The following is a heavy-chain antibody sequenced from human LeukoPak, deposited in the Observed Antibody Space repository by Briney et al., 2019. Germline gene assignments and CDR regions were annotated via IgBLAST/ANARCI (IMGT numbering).Heavy chain of an antibody. Sequence: GGSLRLSCAAPGFTFSSYAMSWVRQAPGKGLEWVSAISGSGGSTYYADSVKGRFTISRDNSKNTLYLQMNSLRAEDTAVYYCAKDIVAGWELRGFDYWGQGTLVTVSS. CDR3: AKDIVAGWELRGFDY. V-gene: IGHV3-23*01. D-gene: IGHD1-26*01. CDR1: GFTFSSYA. CDR2: ISGSGGST. J-gene: IGHJ4*02.